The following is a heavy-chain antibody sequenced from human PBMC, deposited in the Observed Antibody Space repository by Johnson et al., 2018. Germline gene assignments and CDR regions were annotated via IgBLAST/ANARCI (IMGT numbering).Heavy chain of an antibody. J-gene: IGHJ5*02. CDR2: VNPSGTA. D-gene: IGHD1-7*01. V-gene: IGHV4-34*01. CDR1: GESFSDYY. CDR3: ASGGSWGWNYDH. Sequence: QVQLQQWGAGLLQPSETXSLTCAVSGESFSDYYWSWIRQSPEKGLEWIGEVNPSGTANYNPSLKTRVTMSIDISKSHFSLKLNSVTAADTAMYYCASGGSWGWNYDHWGQGTLVTVSS.